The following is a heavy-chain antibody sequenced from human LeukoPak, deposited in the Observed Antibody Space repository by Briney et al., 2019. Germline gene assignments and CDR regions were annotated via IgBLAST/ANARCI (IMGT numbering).Heavy chain of an antibody. V-gene: IGHV1-2*02. CDR3: ARAEELGSSTSCFIL. CDR1: GYTFTGYY. CDR2: INPNSGGT. Sequence: GASVKVSCKASGYTFTGYYMHWVRQAPGQGLEWMGWINPNSGGTNYAQKFQGRVPMTRDTSISTAYMELSRLRSDVTAVYYCARAEELGSSTSCFILWGQGTLVTVSS. J-gene: IGHJ4*02. D-gene: IGHD2-2*01.